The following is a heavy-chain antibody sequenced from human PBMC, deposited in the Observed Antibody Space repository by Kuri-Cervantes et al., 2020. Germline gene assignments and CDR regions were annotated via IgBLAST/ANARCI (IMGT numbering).Heavy chain of an antibody. CDR3: AKDPPREGRELLNLPFY. D-gene: IGHD1-26*01. J-gene: IGHJ4*02. CDR2: INEDGSKK. Sequence: GGSLRLSCAASGFTFSSFWMTWVRQAPGKGLEWVANINEDGSKKYFVDSVKCRFTVSRDNAKNSLYLQMNSLRAEDTAVYYCAKDPPREGRELLNLPFYWGQGTLVTVSS. V-gene: IGHV3-7*01. CDR1: GFTFSSFW.